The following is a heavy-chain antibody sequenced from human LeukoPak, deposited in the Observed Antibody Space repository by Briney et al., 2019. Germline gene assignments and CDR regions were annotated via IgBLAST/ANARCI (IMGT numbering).Heavy chain of an antibody. Sequence: SETLSLTCTVSGGSISSYYWGWIRRPPGKGLEWIGSIYYSGSTYYNPSLKNRVTISVDTSKNQFSLKLSSVTAADTAVYYCARLVRGYSYGRGWYFDLWGRGTLVTVSS. CDR1: GGSISSYY. V-gene: IGHV4-39*01. CDR2: IYYSGST. J-gene: IGHJ2*01. D-gene: IGHD5-18*01. CDR3: ARLVRGYSYGRGWYFDL.